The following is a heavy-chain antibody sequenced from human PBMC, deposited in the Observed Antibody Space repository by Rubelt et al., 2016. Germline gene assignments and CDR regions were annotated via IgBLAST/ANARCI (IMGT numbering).Heavy chain of an antibody. CDR2: INSDGSDK. CDR3: AGGTGWIFDL. Sequence: EGQLVESGGGLVQPGGSLRLSCAASRFIYWMTWIRQAPGKGLAWVAIINSDGSDKQYVDSVKGRFTISRDNIKNSLYLQMNSLRAADTATYFCAGGTGWIFDLWGRGTLVTVSS. V-gene: IGHV3-7*04. J-gene: IGHJ2*01. D-gene: IGHD6-19*01. CDR1: RFIYW.